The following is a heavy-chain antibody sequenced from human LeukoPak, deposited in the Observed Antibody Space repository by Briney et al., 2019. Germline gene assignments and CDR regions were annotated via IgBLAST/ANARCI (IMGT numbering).Heavy chain of an antibody. V-gene: IGHV3-23*01. CDR1: GFTFSSYS. CDR3: AKGPYSSSSHYFDY. D-gene: IGHD6-6*01. Sequence: GGSLRLSCAASGFTFSSYSISWVRQAPGKGLEWVSAISGSGGSTYYADSVKGRFTISRDNSKNTLYLQMNSLRAEDTAVYYCAKGPYSSSSHYFDYWGQGTLVTVSS. J-gene: IGHJ4*02. CDR2: ISGSGGST.